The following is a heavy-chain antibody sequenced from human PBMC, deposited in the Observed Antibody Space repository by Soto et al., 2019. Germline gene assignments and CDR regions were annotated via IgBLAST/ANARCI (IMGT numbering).Heavy chain of an antibody. D-gene: IGHD4-17*01. CDR3: ARNPDYGDYVCLGD. Sequence: AAVKVSFKASGYTFTKNALHWVRQAPGQRPEWMGWINAGNGNTRYSQKFQGRVTITSDTSASTAYMELSSLRSEDTALYYCARNPDYGDYVCLGDWGQG. CDR2: INAGNGNT. V-gene: IGHV1-3*01. J-gene: IGHJ1*01. CDR1: GYTFTKNA.